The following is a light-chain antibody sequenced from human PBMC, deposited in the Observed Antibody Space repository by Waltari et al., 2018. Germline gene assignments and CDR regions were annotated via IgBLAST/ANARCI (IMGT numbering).Light chain of an antibody. V-gene: IGKV4-1*01. CDR2: WAS. CDR3: QQYYSSPIS. CDR1: RSVLYNSNNTNY. J-gene: IGKJ5*01. Sequence: EIVMTQSPDSLAVSLGERAAINCKSSRSVLYNSNNTNYLAWYQQKPRQSPKLLINWASSRESGVPDRFSGSGSGTDFTLTISSLQAEDVAVYYCQQYYSSPISFGQGTRLEIK.